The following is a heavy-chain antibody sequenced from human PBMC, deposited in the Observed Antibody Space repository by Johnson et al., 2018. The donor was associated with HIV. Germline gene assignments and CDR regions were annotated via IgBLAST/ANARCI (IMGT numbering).Heavy chain of an antibody. CDR2: IWYDGSNK. V-gene: IGHV3-33*01. CDR1: GFTFSSYG. J-gene: IGHJ3*02. D-gene: IGHD3-3*01. CDR3: AARPGVEGAFDI. Sequence: VQLVESGGGVVQPGRSLRLSCAASGFTFSSYGMHWVRQAPGKGLEWVAVIWYDGSNKYSADSVKGRFTISRDKSRNTLYLQMNSLRAEDTAVYYCAARPGVEGAFDIWGQGTMVTVSS.